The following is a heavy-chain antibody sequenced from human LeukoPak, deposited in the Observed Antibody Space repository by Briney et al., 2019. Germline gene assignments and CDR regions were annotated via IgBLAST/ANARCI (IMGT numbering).Heavy chain of an antibody. D-gene: IGHD2-2*01. CDR1: GFTFDDYT. Sequence: GGSLRLSCAASGFTFDDYTMHWVRQAPGKGLEWVSLISWDGGRTYYADSMKGRFTISRDNSKNSLYLQMNSLRTEDTALYYCTRDLRPGSSTSKPPGYWGQGTLVTVSS. V-gene: IGHV3-43*01. CDR3: TRDLRPGSSTSKPPGY. J-gene: IGHJ4*02. CDR2: ISWDGGRT.